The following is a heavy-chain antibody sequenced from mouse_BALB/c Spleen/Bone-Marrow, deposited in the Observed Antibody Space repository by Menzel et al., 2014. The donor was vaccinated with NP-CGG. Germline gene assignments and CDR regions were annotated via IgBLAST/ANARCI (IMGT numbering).Heavy chain of an antibody. CDR1: GFTFSSYG. J-gene: IGHJ3*01. D-gene: IGHD2-4*01. CDR2: ISGGGTYT. CDR3: ARHAYYDQTEDSFTY. Sequence: EVKLVESGGGLVKSGGSLKLSCAASGFTFSSYGMSWVRQTPEKRLGWVATISGGGTYTFYPDSVKGRFTISRDNAKNNLYLQLSSLRSEDTALYYCARHAYYDQTEDSFTYWGQGTLVTVSA. V-gene: IGHV5-9-2*01.